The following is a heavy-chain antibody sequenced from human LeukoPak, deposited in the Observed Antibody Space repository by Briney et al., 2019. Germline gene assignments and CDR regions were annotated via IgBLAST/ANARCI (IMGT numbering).Heavy chain of an antibody. Sequence: ASVKVSCKASGYTFTSYGISWVRQAPGQGLKWMGWINPNSGGTNYAQKFQGRVTMTRDTSISTAYMELSRLRSDDTAVYYCAREESYDIDYWGQGTLVTVSS. J-gene: IGHJ4*02. CDR2: INPNSGGT. CDR3: AREESYDIDY. CDR1: GYTFTSYG. D-gene: IGHD3-16*01. V-gene: IGHV1-2*02.